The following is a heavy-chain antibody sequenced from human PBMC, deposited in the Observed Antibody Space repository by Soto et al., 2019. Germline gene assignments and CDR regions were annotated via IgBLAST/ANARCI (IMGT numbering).Heavy chain of an antibody. Sequence: ESGPTLVNPTQTLTLTCTFSGVSLSTSGMRVSWIRQPPGKALQWLARIDWDDDKFYTTSLRTRLTISKDTSKNQVVLTMTNMDPVDTATYYCAKTGTDGSWFDPWGQGTLVTVSS. J-gene: IGHJ5*02. V-gene: IGHV2-70*04. CDR2: IDWDDDK. CDR1: GVSLSTSGMR. D-gene: IGHD1-1*01. CDR3: AKTGTDGSWFDP.